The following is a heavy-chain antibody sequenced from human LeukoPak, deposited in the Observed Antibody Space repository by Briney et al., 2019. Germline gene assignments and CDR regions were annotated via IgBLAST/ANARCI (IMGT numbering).Heavy chain of an antibody. Sequence: PGGSLRLSRAASGFTFSIYWMSWVRQAPGKGLEWVANIKQDGSEKYYVGSVKGRFTISRDNAKNSLYLQMNSLRAEDTAVYYCTRSDCSGGGCYSVRAFDIWGQGTMVAVSS. V-gene: IGHV3-7*01. J-gene: IGHJ3*02. CDR3: TRSDCSGGGCYSVRAFDI. CDR2: IKQDGSEK. CDR1: GFTFSIYW. D-gene: IGHD2-15*01.